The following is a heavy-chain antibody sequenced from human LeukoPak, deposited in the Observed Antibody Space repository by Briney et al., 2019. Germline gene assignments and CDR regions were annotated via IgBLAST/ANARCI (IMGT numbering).Heavy chain of an antibody. CDR3: ARQRGDGYNPFFDY. V-gene: IGHV4-39*01. J-gene: IGHJ4*02. D-gene: IGHD5-24*01. Sequence: SETLSLTCTVSGGSISSSYYYWGWIRQPPGKGLEWIGSIYSSGSTYYNPSLKSRVTISVDTSKNQFSLKLSSVTAADTAVYYCARQRGDGYNPFFDYWGQGTLVTVSS. CDR2: IYSSGST. CDR1: GGSISSSYYY.